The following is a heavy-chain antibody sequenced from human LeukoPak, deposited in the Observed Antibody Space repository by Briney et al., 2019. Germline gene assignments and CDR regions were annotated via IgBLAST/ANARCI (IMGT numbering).Heavy chain of an antibody. CDR3: ARRNYYDSSGHFDY. CDR2: IYSGGST. CDR1: GFTFSNHW. V-gene: IGHV3-53*01. D-gene: IGHD3-22*01. Sequence: GGSLRLSCAASGFTFSNHWMTWVRQAPGKGLEWVSVIYSGGSTYYADSVKGRFTISRDNSKNTLYLQMNSLRAEDTAVYYCARRNYYDSSGHFDYWGQGTLVTVSS. J-gene: IGHJ4*02.